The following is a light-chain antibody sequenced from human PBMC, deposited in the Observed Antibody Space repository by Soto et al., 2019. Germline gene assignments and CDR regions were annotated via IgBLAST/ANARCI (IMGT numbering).Light chain of an antibody. CDR3: QQLNSYPPT. CDR1: QGISSY. CDR2: AAS. V-gene: IGKV1-9*01. J-gene: IGKJ5*01. Sequence: IQLTQSPSSLSASVGDSVTITCRTSQGISSYLAWYQQKPGKAPKLLIYAASTLHNGVPSRFSGSGSGTDFTLTISSLQPEDFATYYCQQLNSYPPTFGQGTRLEIK.